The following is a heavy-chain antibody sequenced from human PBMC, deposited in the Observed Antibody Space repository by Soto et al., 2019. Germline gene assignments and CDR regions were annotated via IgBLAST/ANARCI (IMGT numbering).Heavy chain of an antibody. CDR1: GGTFSSYA. D-gene: IGHD6-19*01. CDR3: ARSGSSGWYYFDY. Sequence: ASVKVSCKASGGTFSSYAISWVRQAPGQGLEWMGGIIPIFGTANYAQKFQGRVTITADKSTSTAYMELSSLRSEDTAVYYCARSGSSGWYYFDYWGQGTLVTVSS. CDR2: IIPIFGTA. J-gene: IGHJ4*02. V-gene: IGHV1-69*06.